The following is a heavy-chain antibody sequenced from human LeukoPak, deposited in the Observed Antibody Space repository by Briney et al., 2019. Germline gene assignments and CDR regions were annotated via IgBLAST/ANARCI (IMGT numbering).Heavy chain of an antibody. V-gene: IGHV3-30*02. D-gene: IGHD5-12*01. Sequence: GGSLRLSCAASGFTFSSYGMHWVRQAPGKGLEWVAFIRYDGSNKYYADSVKGRFTISRDNAKNSLYLQMNSLRAEDTAVYYCARDSVGGYSGRGNYWGQGTLVTVSS. CDR3: ARDSVGGYSGRGNY. J-gene: IGHJ4*02. CDR1: GFTFSSYG. CDR2: IRYDGSNK.